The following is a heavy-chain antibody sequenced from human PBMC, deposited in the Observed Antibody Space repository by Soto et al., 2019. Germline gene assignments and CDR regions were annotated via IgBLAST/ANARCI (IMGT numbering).Heavy chain of an antibody. CDR2: IIPIFGTA. D-gene: IGHD3-22*01. V-gene: IGHV1-69*13. J-gene: IGHJ3*02. CDR1: GGTFSSYA. Sequence: ASVNVSCKASGGTFSSYAISWVRQAPGQGLEWMGGIIPIFGTANYAQKFQGRVTITADESTSTAYMELSSLRSEDTAVYYCARTTYYYEPRPAFDIWGQGTMVTVSS. CDR3: ARTTYYYEPRPAFDI.